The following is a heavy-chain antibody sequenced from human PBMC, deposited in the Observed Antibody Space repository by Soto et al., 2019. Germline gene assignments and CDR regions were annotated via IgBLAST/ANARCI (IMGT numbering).Heavy chain of an antibody. CDR2: IYYSGST. J-gene: IGHJ5*02. D-gene: IGHD5-18*01. V-gene: IGHV4-39*01. CDR1: GGSISSSSYY. CDR3: ATTPQGGWIQLSSGGNNWFDP. Sequence: PSETLSLTCTVSGGSISSSSYYWGRIRQPPGKGLEWIGSIYYSGSTYYNPSLKSRVTISVDTSKNQFSLKLSSVTAADTAVYYCATTPQGGWIQLSSGGNNWFDPWGQGTLVTVSS.